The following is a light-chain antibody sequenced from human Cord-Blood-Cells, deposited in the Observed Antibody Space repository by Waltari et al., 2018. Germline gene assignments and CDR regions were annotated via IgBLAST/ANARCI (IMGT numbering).Light chain of an antibody. CDR3: QQYYSTPTWT. CDR2: WAS. J-gene: IGKJ1*01. V-gene: IGKV4-1*01. Sequence: DIVMTQSPDSLAVSLGERATTNCKSSQRVLYSSNNKNYLAWYQQKPGQPPKLLIYWASTRESGVPDRCSGSGSGTDFTLTISSLQAEDVAVYYCQQYYSTPTWTFGQGTKVEIK. CDR1: QRVLYSSNNKNY.